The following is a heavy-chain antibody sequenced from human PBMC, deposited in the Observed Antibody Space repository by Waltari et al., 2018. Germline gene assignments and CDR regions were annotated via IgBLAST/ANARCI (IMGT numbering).Heavy chain of an antibody. V-gene: IGHV4-34*01. J-gene: IGHJ4*01. CDR1: GGSFSGYY. Sequence: QVQLQQWGAGLLKPSETLSLTCAVYGGSFSGYYWSWIRQSPGKGLEWIGEINHSGNTNYYSSLVCLVIILVYTSKNYFSLKLTSVTAAYTVLYFCVCVEDGDILPFYYFHYWCLVILLIVSS. D-gene: IGHD3-9*01. CDR3: VCVEDGDILPFYYFHY. CDR2: INHSGNT.